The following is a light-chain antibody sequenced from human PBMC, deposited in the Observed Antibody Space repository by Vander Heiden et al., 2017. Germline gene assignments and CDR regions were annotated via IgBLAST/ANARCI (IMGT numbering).Light chain of an antibody. J-gene: IGLJ3*02. CDR3: SSWDDSLNGRV. CDR1: GSNIGSNY. V-gene: IGLV1-47*01. Sequence: QSVLTQPPSASGTPGQTVTISCSGSGSNIGSNYVYWYQQFPGAAPKVLIYRNNQRPSGVPDRFSASKSGTSASLAISGLRSEDEADYYCSSWDDSLNGRVFGGGTKLTVL. CDR2: RNN.